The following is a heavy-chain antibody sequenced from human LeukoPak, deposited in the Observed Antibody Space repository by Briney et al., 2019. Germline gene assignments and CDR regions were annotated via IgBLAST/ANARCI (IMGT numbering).Heavy chain of an antibody. CDR2: IRYDKSNK. CDR1: GFTFSSYG. J-gene: IGHJ3*02. CDR3: AKQYCSSTTCNLDAFDI. V-gene: IGHV3-30*02. D-gene: IGHD2-2*01. Sequence: GGSLRLSCAASGFTFSSYGMHRVRQAPGKGLEWVAFIRYDKSNKYYADSVKGRFTISRDNSKNTLYLQMNSLRAEDTAVYYCAKQYCSSTTCNLDAFDIWGQGTMVTVSS.